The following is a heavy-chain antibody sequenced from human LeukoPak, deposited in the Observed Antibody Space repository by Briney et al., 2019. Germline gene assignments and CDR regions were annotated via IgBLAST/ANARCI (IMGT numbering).Heavy chain of an antibody. CDR2: INSDGSSI. Sequence: GSLRLSCAASGFTLSSYWMHWVRQAPGKGLVWVSRINSDGSSISYAGSVKGRFTISRDNAKNTLYLQMYSLRAEDTAVNYCARDVGGSGWLDAFDIWGQGTMVTVSS. V-gene: IGHV3-74*01. CDR1: GFTLSSYW. CDR3: ARDVGGSGWLDAFDI. J-gene: IGHJ3*02. D-gene: IGHD3-3*01.